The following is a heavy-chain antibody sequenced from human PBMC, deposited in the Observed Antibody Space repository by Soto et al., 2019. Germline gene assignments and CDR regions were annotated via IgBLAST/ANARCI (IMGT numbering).Heavy chain of an antibody. CDR2: FYYGGST. Sequence: QLQLQESGPGLVKPSETLSLTCTVSGDSISSGNYYWGWIRQSPGKGLEWIGSFYYGGSTHSNPSLKSRGTISADTSKNQFSLKLTSGTAADTAEYYCVRHGWDTGWFCFDYWGQGTLVIVSS. CDR3: VRHGWDTGWFCFDY. D-gene: IGHD6-19*01. V-gene: IGHV4-39*01. J-gene: IGHJ4*02. CDR1: GDSISSGNYY.